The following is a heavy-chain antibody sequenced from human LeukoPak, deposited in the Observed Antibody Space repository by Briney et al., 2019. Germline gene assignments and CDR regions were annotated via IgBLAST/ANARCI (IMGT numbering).Heavy chain of an antibody. V-gene: IGHV1-2*06. CDR2: INPNSGGT. CDR3: ARAGSRYYYYMDV. Sequence: GASVKVSCKASGYTFTGYYMHWVRQAPGQGLEWMGRINPNSGGTKYAQKLQGRVTMTTDTSTSTAYMELRSLRSDDTAVYYCARAGSRYYYYMDVWGKGTTVTVSS. D-gene: IGHD5/OR15-5a*01. CDR1: GYTFTGYY. J-gene: IGHJ6*03.